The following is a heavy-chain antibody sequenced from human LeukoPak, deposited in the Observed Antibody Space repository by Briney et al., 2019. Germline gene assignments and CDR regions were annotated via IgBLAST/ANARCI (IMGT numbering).Heavy chain of an antibody. J-gene: IGHJ4*02. V-gene: IGHV3-23*01. CDR2: ISGSGGST. D-gene: IGHD3-9*01. CDR3: AKGGNLRYFDWLLASDYFDY. CDR1: GFTFSSYG. Sequence: PGGSLRLSCAASGFTFSSYGMHWVRQAPGKGLEWVSAISGSGGSTYYADSVKGRFTISRDNSKNTLYLQMNSLRAEDTAVYYCAKGGNLRYFDWLLASDYFDYWGQGTLVTVSS.